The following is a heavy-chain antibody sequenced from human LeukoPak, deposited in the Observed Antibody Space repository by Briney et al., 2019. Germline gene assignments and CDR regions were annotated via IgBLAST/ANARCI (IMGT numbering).Heavy chain of an antibody. J-gene: IGHJ4*02. D-gene: IGHD5-24*01. CDR1: GFSVTNNY. CDR3: ARGDGYNFFDY. V-gene: IGHV3-53*01. CDR2: FYVGGAT. Sequence: PGGSLSLSCAVSGFSVTNNYMSWVRQAPGKGLERVSVFYVGGATYYADSVKGRFTISRDNSENTLYLQMKSLRAEDTAVYYCARGDGYNFFDYWGQGTLVTVSS.